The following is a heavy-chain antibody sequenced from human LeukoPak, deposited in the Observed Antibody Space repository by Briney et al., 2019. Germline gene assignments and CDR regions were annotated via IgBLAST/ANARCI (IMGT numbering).Heavy chain of an antibody. J-gene: IGHJ4*02. D-gene: IGHD1-26*01. V-gene: IGHV3-48*02. Sequence: TGGSLRLSCAASGFSFSTYTMNWARQAPGKGLEWLSYITSSSSTIYYADSVEGPFTVSRDNAKNSLYLQMNSLRDEDTAVYYCVRNEWGDYWGQGTAVTVSS. CDR3: VRNEWGDY. CDR1: GFSFSTYT. CDR2: ITSSSSTI.